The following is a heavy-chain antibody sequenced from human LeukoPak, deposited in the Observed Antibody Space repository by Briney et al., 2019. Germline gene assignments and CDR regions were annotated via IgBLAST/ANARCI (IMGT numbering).Heavy chain of an antibody. CDR1: GFTFSSYG. Sequence: GGSLRLSCAASGFTFSSYGIHWVRQAPGKGLEWVAFIRYDGSNKYYADSVKGRFTISRDNSKNTLYLQMNSLRAEDTAVYYCAKDWGYYGSGTPELDYWGQETLVTVSS. D-gene: IGHD3-10*01. V-gene: IGHV3-30*02. CDR2: IRYDGSNK. CDR3: AKDWGYYGSGTPELDY. J-gene: IGHJ4*02.